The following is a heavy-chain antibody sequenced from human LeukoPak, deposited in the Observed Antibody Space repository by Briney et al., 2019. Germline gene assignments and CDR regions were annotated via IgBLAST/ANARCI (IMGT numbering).Heavy chain of an antibody. J-gene: IGHJ4*02. CDR1: GYTFTGYY. CDR2: IDPNSGGT. D-gene: IGHD6-13*01. CDR3: ARIGGSSWVDY. V-gene: IGHV1-2*02. Sequence: ASVKVSCKASGYTFTGYYIHWVRQAPGQGLEWMGWIDPNSGGTNYAQKFQGRVTMTRDTSISTAYMELSTVRSDDTAVYYCARIGGSSWVDYWGQGTLVTVSS.